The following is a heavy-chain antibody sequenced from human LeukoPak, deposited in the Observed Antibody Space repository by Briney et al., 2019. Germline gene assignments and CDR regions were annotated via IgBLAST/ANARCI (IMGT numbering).Heavy chain of an antibody. V-gene: IGHV4-34*01. Sequence: SETLSLTCAVYGGSFSGYYWSWIRQPPGKGLEWIGEINHSGSTNYNPSLKSRVTISVDTSKNQFSLKLSSVTAADTAVYYCARDPRGYYYDSSGYPFDYWGQGTLVTVSS. D-gene: IGHD3-22*01. CDR3: ARDPRGYYYDSSGYPFDY. CDR2: INHSGST. J-gene: IGHJ4*02. CDR1: GGSFSGYY.